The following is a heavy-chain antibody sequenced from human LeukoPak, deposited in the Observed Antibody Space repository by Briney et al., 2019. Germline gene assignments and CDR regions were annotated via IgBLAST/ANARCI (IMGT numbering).Heavy chain of an antibody. CDR1: GFTFSNAW. CDR3: TTDLGATAESFDY. J-gene: IGHJ4*02. Sequence: GGSLRLSCAASGFTFSNAWMSWVRQAPGKGLEWVGRIKSKTDGGTTDYAAPVKGRFTISRDDSKNTLYLQMNSLKTEDTAVYYCTTDLGATAESFDYWGQGTLVTVSS. CDR2: IKSKTDGGTT. D-gene: IGHD1-26*01. V-gene: IGHV3-15*01.